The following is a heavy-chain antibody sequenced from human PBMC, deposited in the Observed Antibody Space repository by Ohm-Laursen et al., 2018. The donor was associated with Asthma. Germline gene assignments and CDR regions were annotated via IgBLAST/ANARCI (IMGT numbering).Heavy chain of an antibody. CDR2: IYPSGST. D-gene: IGHD3-22*01. CDR3: ARVVYTYYYDSGRGAFDI. CDR1: GDSFTNGAYS. J-gene: IGHJ3*02. Sequence: TLSLTCAVSGDSFTNGAYSWSWIRQPPGKGLEWIGYIYPSGSTYYNPSLKSRVTISVDRSKNQFSLKLSSVTAADTAVYYCARVVYTYYYDSGRGAFDIWGQGTMVTVSS. V-gene: IGHV4-30-2*01.